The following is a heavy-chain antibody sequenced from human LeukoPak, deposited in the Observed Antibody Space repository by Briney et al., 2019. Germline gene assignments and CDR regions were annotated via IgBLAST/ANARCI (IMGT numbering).Heavy chain of an antibody. V-gene: IGHV4-59*01. CDR2: IYYSGSI. CDR1: GGSISSYY. Sequence: SETLSLTCTVSGGSISSYYWSWIRQPPGKGLEWIGYIYYSGSINYNPSLKSRVIISVDKSKNQFSLKLTSVTAADTAVYYCARDGKGTGHYSYWGQGTLVTVSS. J-gene: IGHJ4*02. CDR3: ARDGKGTGHYSY. D-gene: IGHD1-26*01.